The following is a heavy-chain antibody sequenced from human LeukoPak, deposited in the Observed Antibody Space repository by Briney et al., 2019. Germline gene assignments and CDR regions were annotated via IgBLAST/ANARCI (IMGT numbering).Heavy chain of an antibody. V-gene: IGHV3-64*04. CDR2: ISSNGGST. J-gene: IGHJ4*02. CDR1: EFTFSSYA. CDR3: ASSSWYGGFDY. Sequence: GGSLRLSCSASEFTFSSYAMHWVRQAPGKGLEYVSGISSNGGSTYYADSVKGRFTISRDNSKNTLYLQMNSLRAEDTAVYYCASSSWYGGFDYWGQGTLVTVSS. D-gene: IGHD6-13*01.